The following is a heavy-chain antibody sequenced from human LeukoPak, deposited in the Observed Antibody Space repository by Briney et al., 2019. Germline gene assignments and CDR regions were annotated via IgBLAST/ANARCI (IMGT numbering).Heavy chain of an antibody. D-gene: IGHD3-9*01. J-gene: IGHJ4*02. CDR1: GFTFDDYA. CDR2: ISWNSGSI. Sequence: GGSLRLSCAASGFTFDDYAMHWVRQAPGKGLEWVSGISWNSGSIGYADSVKGRFTISRDNAKNSLYLQMNSLRAEDTALYYCAKDSFDILTNTIDYWGQGTLVTVS. CDR3: AKDSFDILTNTIDY. V-gene: IGHV3-9*01.